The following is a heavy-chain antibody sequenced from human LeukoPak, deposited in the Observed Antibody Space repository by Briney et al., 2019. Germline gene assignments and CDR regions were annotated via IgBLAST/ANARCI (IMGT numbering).Heavy chain of an antibody. D-gene: IGHD3-16*02. J-gene: IGHJ4*02. Sequence: ASVKVSCKAPGYTFTGYYMHWVRQAPGQGLEWMGWINPNSGGTNYAQKFQGRVTMTRDTSISTAYMELSRLRSDDTAVYYCASHYYDYIWGSYRPFDYWGQGTLVTVSS. CDR1: GYTFTGYY. V-gene: IGHV1-2*02. CDR2: INPNSGGT. CDR3: ASHYYDYIWGSYRPFDY.